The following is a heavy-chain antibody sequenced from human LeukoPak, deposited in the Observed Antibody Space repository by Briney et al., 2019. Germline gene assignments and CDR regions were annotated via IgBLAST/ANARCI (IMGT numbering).Heavy chain of an antibody. CDR1: GFTFSSYG. D-gene: IGHD1-14*01. Sequence: QPGRSLRLSCGASGFTFSSYGMHWVRQAPGKGLEWVAFISHDGSNKYYADSVKGRFTISRDNSKNTLYLQMNTLRAEDTAVFYRAKPIGTSNTLDYWGRGTLVTVSS. CDR3: AKPIGTSNTLDY. J-gene: IGHJ4*02. CDR2: ISHDGSNK. V-gene: IGHV3-30*18.